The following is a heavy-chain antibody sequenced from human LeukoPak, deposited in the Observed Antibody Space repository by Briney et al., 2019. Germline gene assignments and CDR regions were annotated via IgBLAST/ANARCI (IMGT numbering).Heavy chain of an antibody. D-gene: IGHD3-10*01. CDR2: IYSGGST. V-gene: IGHV3-53*01. Sequence: PGRSLRLSCAASGFTFSSYGMHWVRQAPGKGLEWVSVIYSGGSTYYADSVKGRFTISRDNAKNSLYLQMNSLRAEDTAVYYCARDPSYGSGSYYNVEDYWGQGTLVTVSS. J-gene: IGHJ4*02. CDR1: GFTFSSYG. CDR3: ARDPSYGSGSYYNVEDY.